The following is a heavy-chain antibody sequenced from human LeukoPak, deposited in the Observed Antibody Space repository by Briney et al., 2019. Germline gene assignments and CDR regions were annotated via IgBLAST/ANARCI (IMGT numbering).Heavy chain of an antibody. CDR3: ARASPNWNPPDY. CDR2: VYNSGST. D-gene: IGHD1-1*01. J-gene: IGHJ4*02. CDR1: GGSLSGFF. V-gene: IGHV4-4*08. Sequence: PSETLSLTCTVSGGSLSGFFWSWIRQPPGKGLEWIGYVYNSGSTDYNPSLKSRVTISQDTSNNQFSLKLEFVTAADTAVYYCARASPNWNPPDYWGQGTLVTVSS.